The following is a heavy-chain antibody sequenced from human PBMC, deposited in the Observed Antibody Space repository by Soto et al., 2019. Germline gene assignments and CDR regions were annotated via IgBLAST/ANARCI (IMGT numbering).Heavy chain of an antibody. CDR2: IYHSGST. CDR3: ARGPPNYDFWSGYYTYFDY. Sequence: SETLSLTCAVSGYSISSGYYWGWIRQPPGKGLEWIGSIYHSGSTYYNPSLKSRVTISVDTSKNQFSLKLSSVTAADTAVYYCARGPPNYDFWSGYYTYFDYWGQGTLVTVSS. J-gene: IGHJ4*02. D-gene: IGHD3-3*01. CDR1: GYSISSGYY. V-gene: IGHV4-38-2*01.